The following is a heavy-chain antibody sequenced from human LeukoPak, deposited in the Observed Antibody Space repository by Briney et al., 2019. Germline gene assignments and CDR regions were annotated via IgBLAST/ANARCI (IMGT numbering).Heavy chain of an antibody. CDR2: IYHSGST. D-gene: IGHD3-3*01. J-gene: IGHJ6*03. CDR3: ARGLRRFLEWRHYYYYMDV. V-gene: IGHV4-34*01. CDR1: GGSFSGYY. Sequence: SSETLSLTCAVYGGSFSGYYWSWIRQPPGKGLEWIGNIYHSGSTYYNPSLKSRVTISVDTSKNQFSLKLSSVTAADTAVYYCARGLRRFLEWRHYYYYMDVWGKGTTVTVSS.